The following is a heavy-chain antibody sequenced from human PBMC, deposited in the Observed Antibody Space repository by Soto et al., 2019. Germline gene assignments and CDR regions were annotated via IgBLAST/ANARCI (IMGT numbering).Heavy chain of an antibody. CDR1: GGSVSSGSYY. V-gene: IGHV4-61*01. CDR3: ARDTRSFGDWFDP. D-gene: IGHD3-10*01. J-gene: IGHJ5*02. Sequence: PSETLSLTCTVCGGSVSSGSYYWSWIRQPPGKGLEWIGYIYYSGSTNYNPSLKSRVTISVDTSKNQFSLKLSSVTAADTAVYYCARDTRSFGDWFDPWGQGTLVTVSS. CDR2: IYYSGST.